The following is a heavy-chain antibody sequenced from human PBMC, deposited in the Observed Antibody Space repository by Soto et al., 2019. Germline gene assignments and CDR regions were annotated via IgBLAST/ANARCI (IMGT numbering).Heavy chain of an antibody. J-gene: IGHJ4*02. D-gene: IGHD3-16*01. CDR2: IIPIFGTA. CDR3: ARTEGEPLGSSEYYFDY. V-gene: IGHV1-69*13. CDR1: GGTFSSYA. Sequence: GASVKVSCKASGGTFSSYAISWVRQAPGQGLEWMGGIIPIFGTANYAQKFQGRVTITADESTSTAYMELSSLRSEDTAVYYCARTEGEPLGSSEYYFDYWGQGTLVTVSS.